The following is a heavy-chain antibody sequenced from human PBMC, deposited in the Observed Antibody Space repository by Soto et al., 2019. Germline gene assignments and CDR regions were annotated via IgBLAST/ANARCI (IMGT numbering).Heavy chain of an antibody. D-gene: IGHD6-25*01. J-gene: IGHJ4*02. CDR2: MNPNSGNT. CDR1: GDTFTSYD. V-gene: IGHV1-8*01. CDR3: ARVQRLTKPLGAFEY. Sequence: ASAKVSCKSSGDTFTSYDINCVRQSTGQGLEWMGWMNPNSGNTGYAQKFQGRVTMTRNTSISTAYMELSSLRSEDTAVYYCARVQRLTKPLGAFEYWGQGTLVTVSS.